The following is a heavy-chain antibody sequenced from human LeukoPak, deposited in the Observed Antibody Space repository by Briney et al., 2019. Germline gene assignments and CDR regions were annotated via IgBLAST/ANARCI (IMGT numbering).Heavy chain of an antibody. V-gene: IGHV4-34*01. Sequence: SETLSLTCAVYGGSFSGYYWSWIRQPPGKGLEWIGEINHSGSTNYNPSLKSRVTISVDTSKNQFSLKLSSVTAADTAVYYCARLPRTRYSSSWGFDPWGQRTLVTVSS. CDR2: INHSGST. CDR1: GGSFSGYY. J-gene: IGHJ5*02. D-gene: IGHD6-13*01. CDR3: ARLPRTRYSSSWGFDP.